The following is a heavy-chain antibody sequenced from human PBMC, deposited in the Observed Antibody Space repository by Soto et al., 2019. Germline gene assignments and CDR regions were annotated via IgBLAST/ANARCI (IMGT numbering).Heavy chain of an antibody. J-gene: IGHJ4*02. CDR1: GGSISSYY. CDR2: IYYSGST. Sequence: QVQLQESGPGLVKPSETLSLTCTVSGGSISSYYWSWIRQPPGQGLEWIGYIYYSGSTNYNPSLKSRVTISVDTSKNQFSLKLSSVTAADTAVYYCARVEDYYDSSGYYRYFDYWGQGTLVTVSS. V-gene: IGHV4-59*01. D-gene: IGHD3-22*01. CDR3: ARVEDYYDSSGYYRYFDY.